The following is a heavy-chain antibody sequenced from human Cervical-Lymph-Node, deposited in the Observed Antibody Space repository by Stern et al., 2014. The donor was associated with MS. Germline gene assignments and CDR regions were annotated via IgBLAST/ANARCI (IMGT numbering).Heavy chain of an antibody. CDR2: INPLFGTT. J-gene: IGHJ4*02. D-gene: IGHD6-13*01. CDR3: VRDQGGIAAT. V-gene: IGHV1-69*01. Sequence: MQLVESGAEVKKPGSSMKVSCKASGGTFSTIEISWVRQAPGQGLEWLGGINPLFGTTHYAKKVQGRATIVADESTNTVNMKLSSLRSEDTAVYYCVRDQGGIAATWGQGTQVTVSS. CDR1: GGTFSTIE.